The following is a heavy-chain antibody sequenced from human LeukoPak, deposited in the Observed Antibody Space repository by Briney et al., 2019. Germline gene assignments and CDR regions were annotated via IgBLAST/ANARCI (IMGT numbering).Heavy chain of an antibody. CDR1: GYTFTGYY. CDR2: INPNSGGT. CDR3: ARVPRRGGWLYSFDY. V-gene: IGHV1-2*02. D-gene: IGHD6-19*01. J-gene: IGHJ4*02. Sequence: ASVKVSCKASGYTFTGYYMHWVRQAPGQGLEWMGWINPNSGGTNYAQKFQGRVTMTRDTAISTAYMELSRLRSDDTAVYYCARVPRRGGWLYSFDYWGQGTLVTVSS.